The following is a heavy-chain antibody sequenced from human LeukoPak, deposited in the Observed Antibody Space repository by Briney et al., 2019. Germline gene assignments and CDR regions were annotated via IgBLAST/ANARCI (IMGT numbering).Heavy chain of an antibody. J-gene: IGHJ4*02. CDR3: ARGLRRNKPDY. CDR2: ISSSGSTI. Sequence: GRSLRLSCAASGFTFSIYSMNWVRQAPEKGLEWVSYISSSGSTIYYAESVKGRFTISRNNAKNSRYLQMNSLRGEDTAVYYCARGLRRNKPDYWGQGTLVTVSS. V-gene: IGHV3-48*04. D-gene: IGHD4-17*01. CDR1: GFTFSIYS.